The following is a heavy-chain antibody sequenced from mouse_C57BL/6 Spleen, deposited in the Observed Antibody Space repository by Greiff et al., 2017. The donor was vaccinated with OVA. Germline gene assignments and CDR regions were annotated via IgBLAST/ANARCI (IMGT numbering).Heavy chain of an antibody. Sequence: VQGVESGAELAKPGASVKLSCKASGYTLTSYWMHWVKQRPGQGLEWIGYINPSSGYTKYNQKFKDKATLTADKSSSTAYMQLSSLTYEDSAVYYCARWDDDDWFAYWGQGTLVTVSA. CDR3: ARWDDDDWFAY. CDR1: GYTLTSYW. CDR2: INPSSGYT. D-gene: IGHD2-4*01. V-gene: IGHV1-7*01. J-gene: IGHJ3*01.